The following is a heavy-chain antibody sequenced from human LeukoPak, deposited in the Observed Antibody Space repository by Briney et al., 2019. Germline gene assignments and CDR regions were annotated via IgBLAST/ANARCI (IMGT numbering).Heavy chain of an antibody. D-gene: IGHD1-14*01. CDR1: GFTFNKYA. CDR2: ISFSGLST. J-gene: IGHJ6*03. Sequence: GGSLRLSCAASGFTFNKYALSWVRQPPGKGLEWVSTISFSGLSTYYADSVQGRFSVSRDDSKDTLYLEINSLRAEDTAVYYCANRPEVPKAYSYCYMDVGGKGTTVTVSS. CDR3: ANRPEVPKAYSYCYMDV. V-gene: IGHV3-23*01.